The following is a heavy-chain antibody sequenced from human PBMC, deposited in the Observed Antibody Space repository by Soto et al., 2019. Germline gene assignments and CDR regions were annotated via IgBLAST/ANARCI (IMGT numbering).Heavy chain of an antibody. CDR2: IWYDASNK. CDR1: GFTFRTYG. CDR3: ARGRVDGGELDL. Sequence: VQLVASGGGVVQPGRSLRLSCAASGFTFRTYGMYWVPQAPGKGVEWVAVIWYDASNKYYADSVKGRFTISRDNSENSLYLQMNSLRDEDTAVYYCARGRVDGGELDLWGHGTLVTVAS. J-gene: IGHJ4*01. V-gene: IGHV3-33*01. D-gene: IGHD1-26*01.